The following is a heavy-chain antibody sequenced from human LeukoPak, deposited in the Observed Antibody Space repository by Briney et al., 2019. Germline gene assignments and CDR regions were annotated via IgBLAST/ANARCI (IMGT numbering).Heavy chain of an antibody. V-gene: IGHV4-61*02. CDR1: GGSISSGNYY. CDR2: IYISGRT. CDR3: AGDLPGRYSSGLWEGAFDI. J-gene: IGHJ3*02. D-gene: IGHD3-22*01. Sequence: PSQTLSLTCTVSGGSISSGNYYWSWIRQPAGKGLEWIGRIYISGRTNYNPSFTSRVTISVDKSKNQFSLKLSSVTAADTAVYYCAGDLPGRYSSGLWEGAFDIWGQGTMVTVSS.